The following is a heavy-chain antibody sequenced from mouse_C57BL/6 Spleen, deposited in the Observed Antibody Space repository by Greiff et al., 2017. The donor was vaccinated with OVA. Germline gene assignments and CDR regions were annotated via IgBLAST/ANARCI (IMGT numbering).Heavy chain of an antibody. CDR1: GYTFTSYW. D-gene: IGHD1-1*01. CDR3: ARSRDFYGSPHWYFDV. Sequence: QVQLQQPGAELVRPGSSVKLSCKASGYTFTSYWMHWVKQRPIQGLEWIGNIDPSDSETHYNQQFKDKATLTVDKSSSTAYMQLSSLTSEDSAVYYCARSRDFYGSPHWYFDVWGTGTTVTVSS. J-gene: IGHJ1*03. V-gene: IGHV1-52*01. CDR2: IDPSDSET.